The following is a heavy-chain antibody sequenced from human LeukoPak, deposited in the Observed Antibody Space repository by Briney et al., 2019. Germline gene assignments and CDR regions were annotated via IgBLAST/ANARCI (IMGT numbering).Heavy chain of an antibody. CDR1: GFTFTNAW. D-gene: IGHD3-9*01. V-gene: IGHV3-15*07. Sequence: GGSLRLSCAAYGFTFTNAWMHWVRQAPGKELEWVGRIKTKSEGGTIDYAAPVRGRFTISRDDSENTLYLQMNSLKTEDTALYYCSTDQGGDILTGCWGQGTLVTVSS. CDR2: IKTKSEGGTI. J-gene: IGHJ4*02. CDR3: STDQGGDILTGC.